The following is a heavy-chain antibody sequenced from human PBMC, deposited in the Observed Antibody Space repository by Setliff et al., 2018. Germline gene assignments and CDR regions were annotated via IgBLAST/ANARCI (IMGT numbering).Heavy chain of an antibody. D-gene: IGHD3-16*01. CDR1: GLTLSHYW. CDR2: INFDGTST. Sequence: GGSLRLSCEGSGLTLSHYWMHWVRQGPGKGLVWVSYINFDGTSTNYADSVKGRFTISRDNAKNSLYLQMNNLRAEDTAIYFCARDRGGGLYDSWGQGTLVTVSS. V-gene: IGHV3-74*01. J-gene: IGHJ4*02. CDR3: ARDRGGGLYDS.